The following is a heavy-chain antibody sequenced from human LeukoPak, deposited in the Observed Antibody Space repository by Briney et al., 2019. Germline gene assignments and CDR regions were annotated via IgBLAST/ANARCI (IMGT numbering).Heavy chain of an antibody. V-gene: IGHV3-21*01. Sequence: PGGSLRLSCAASGFTFSSYSMNWVRQAPGKGLEWVSSISSSSSYIYYADSVKGRFTISRDNAKNSLYLQMNSLRAEDTAVYYCAGEPSYDFWSGLPDYWGQGTLVTVSS. J-gene: IGHJ4*02. CDR1: GFTFSSYS. D-gene: IGHD3-3*01. CDR3: AGEPSYDFWSGLPDY. CDR2: ISSSSSYI.